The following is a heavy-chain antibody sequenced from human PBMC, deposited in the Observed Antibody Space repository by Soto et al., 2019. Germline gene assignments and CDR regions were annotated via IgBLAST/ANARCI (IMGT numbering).Heavy chain of an antibody. CDR3: ARGRDQPPVGLYFDS. J-gene: IGHJ4*02. CDR1: GGAFNNYI. Sequence: QVQLVQSGAEVKKPGSSLKVSCKASGGAFNNYIFDWVRQAPGQGLEWMGGIIPMFGTPKYAQTFHDRITISAAVSTGTANMELTSLRFDDADICYCARGRDQPPVGLYFDSWGEGTLVTVSS. D-gene: IGHD1-26*01. V-gene: IGHV1-69*01. CDR2: IIPMFGTP.